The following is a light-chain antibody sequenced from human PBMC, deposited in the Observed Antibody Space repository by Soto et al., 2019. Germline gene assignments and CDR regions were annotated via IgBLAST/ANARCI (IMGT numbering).Light chain of an antibody. Sequence: DIPVTQSPSTLSASVGDRVTITCRASQSIDNWLAWYQHKPGKAPKLLIFKASALESGVPSRFSGSGSGTEFTLTISSLQPDDFATYYCQQYNGNSRTFGQGTKVDIK. CDR2: KAS. V-gene: IGKV1-5*03. CDR1: QSIDNW. J-gene: IGKJ1*01. CDR3: QQYNGNSRT.